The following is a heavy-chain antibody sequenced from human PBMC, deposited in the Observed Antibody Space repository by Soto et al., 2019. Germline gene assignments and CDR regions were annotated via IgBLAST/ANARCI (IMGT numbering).Heavy chain of an antibody. CDR1: GGSISNYY. CDR2: IYSSGSI. Sequence: PSETLSLTCSVSGGSISNYYWNWIRQPAGKGLQWIGRIYSSGSINYNPSLKSRVTMSVDTSKNQFSLKLTSVTAADTAVYYCARQTTYSGSWHDYWGQGTRVTVSS. CDR3: ARQTTYSGSWHDY. J-gene: IGHJ4*02. D-gene: IGHD6-13*01. V-gene: IGHV4-4*07.